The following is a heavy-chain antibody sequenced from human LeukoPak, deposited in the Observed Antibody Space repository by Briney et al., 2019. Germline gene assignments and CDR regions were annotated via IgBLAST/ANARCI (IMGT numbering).Heavy chain of an antibody. J-gene: IGHJ5*02. CDR2: IIPIFGTA. CDR1: GGTFSSYA. V-gene: IGHV1-69*05. D-gene: IGHD2-2*01. Sequence: VASVKVSCKASGGTFSSYAISWVRQAPGQGLEWMGGIIPIFGTANYAQKFQGRVTITTDESTSTAYMELSSLRSEDTAVYYCARDLPPNCSSTSCYSRGWFDPWGQGTLVTVSS. CDR3: ARDLPPNCSSTSCYSRGWFDP.